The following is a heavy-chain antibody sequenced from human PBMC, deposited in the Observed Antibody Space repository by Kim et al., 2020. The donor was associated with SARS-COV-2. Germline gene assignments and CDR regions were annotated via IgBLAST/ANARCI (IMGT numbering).Heavy chain of an antibody. V-gene: IGHV3-9*01. CDR3: VSAAHP. Sequence: WNSGSIGYADSVKGRFTITRDNAKNSLYLQMNSLRAEDTALYYCVSAAHPWGQGTLVTVSS. D-gene: IGHD6-13*01. J-gene: IGHJ5*02. CDR2: WNSGSI.